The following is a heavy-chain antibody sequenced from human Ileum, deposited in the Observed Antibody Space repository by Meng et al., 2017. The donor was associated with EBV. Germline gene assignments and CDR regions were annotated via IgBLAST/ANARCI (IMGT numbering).Heavy chain of an antibody. Sequence: QLQLEQWGEGLLKPSETLSLTCAVNGGSLSGAYWYWIRQPPGKGLEWIGEIIHGGSPSYNPSLKSRVTISIDTSKNQLSLMLSSVTAADTAVYYCARRPTGIDYWGQGTLVTVSS. J-gene: IGHJ4*02. CDR1: GGSLSGAY. CDR3: ARRPTGIDY. CDR2: IIHGGSP. D-gene: IGHD2-8*02. V-gene: IGHV4-34*12.